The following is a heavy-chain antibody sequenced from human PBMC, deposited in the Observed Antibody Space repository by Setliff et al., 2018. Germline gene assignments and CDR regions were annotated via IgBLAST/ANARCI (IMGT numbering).Heavy chain of an antibody. J-gene: IGHJ6*03. CDR1: GGSISSGSYY. Sequence: SETLSLTCTVSGGSISSGSYYWSWIRQPAGKGLEWIGHIYTSGSTNYNPSLKSRVTISVDTSKNQFSLRLSSVTAADTAMYYCTRGDCSGGSCSPYYYYYYIDVWGRGTTVTVSS. CDR2: IYTSGST. D-gene: IGHD2-15*01. CDR3: TRGDCSGGSCSPYYYYYYIDV. V-gene: IGHV4-61*09.